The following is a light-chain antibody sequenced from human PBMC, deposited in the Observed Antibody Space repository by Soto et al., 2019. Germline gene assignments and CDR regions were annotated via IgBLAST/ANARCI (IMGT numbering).Light chain of an antibody. V-gene: IGKV3-11*01. Sequence: EIVLTQSPATLSLSPGERATLSCRASQSVSSYLAWYQQKPGQAPRLLIYDASNRATGIPARFSGGGSGTDFTLTISSLEPEDFAVYYCQQRSHWPFTFGPGTKVDIK. CDR1: QSVSSY. CDR3: QQRSHWPFT. J-gene: IGKJ3*01. CDR2: DAS.